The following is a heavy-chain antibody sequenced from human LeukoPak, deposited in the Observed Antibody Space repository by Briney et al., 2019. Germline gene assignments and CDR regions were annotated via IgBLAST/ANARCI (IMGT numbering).Heavy chain of an antibody. CDR2: INPNSGGT. CDR3: ARDYGDYLSPYGMDV. V-gene: IGHV1-2*03. D-gene: IGHD4-17*01. Sequence: LGASVKVSCKASGYTFTGYYMHWVRQAPGQGLEWMGWINPNSGGTNYAQKFQGRVTMTRDTSISKAYMELSRLRSDDTAVYYCARDYGDYLSPYGMDVWGQGTTVTVSS. J-gene: IGHJ6*02. CDR1: GYTFTGYY.